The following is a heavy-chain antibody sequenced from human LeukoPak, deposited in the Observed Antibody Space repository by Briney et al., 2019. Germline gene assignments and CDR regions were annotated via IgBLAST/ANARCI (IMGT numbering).Heavy chain of an antibody. CDR2: MNPNSGNT. V-gene: IGHV1-8*03. J-gene: IGHJ6*03. D-gene: IGHD3-10*01. CDR3: ARVRDTGSYFRAYYMDV. Sequence: ASVKVSCKASGYTFTSYDINWVRQATGQGLEWMGWMNPNSGNTGYAQKFQGRVTITRNTSISTAYMELSSLRSEDTAVYYCARVRDTGSYFRAYYMDVWGKGTTVTVSS. CDR1: GYTFTSYD.